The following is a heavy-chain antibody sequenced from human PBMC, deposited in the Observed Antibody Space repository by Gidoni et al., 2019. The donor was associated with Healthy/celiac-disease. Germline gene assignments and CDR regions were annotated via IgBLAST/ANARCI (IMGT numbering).Heavy chain of an antibody. V-gene: IGHV3-49*03. CDR1: GLHFGDYV. CDR3: SRGGRPDY. CDR2: IRSKPYGGTT. Sequence: EVQLVESGGGLVQPGRSLRLSCTASGLHFGDYVMRWFRQAPGKGREWIGFIRSKPYGGTTEDAASVKGRFTISRDDSKSIAYLQMNSLKIEDTAVYYCSRGGRPDYWGQGTLVTVSS. J-gene: IGHJ4*02. D-gene: IGHD1-1*01.